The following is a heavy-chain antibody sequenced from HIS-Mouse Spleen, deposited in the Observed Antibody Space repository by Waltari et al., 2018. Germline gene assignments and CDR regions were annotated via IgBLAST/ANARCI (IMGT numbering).Heavy chain of an antibody. CDR3: ARDREVDWYFDL. Sequence: QVQLVQSGAEVKKPGASVKVSCKASGYTFTGYYMHWVRQAPGQGLEGMGGINPNSGGTNDAQKFQGRVTMTRDTSISTAYMELSRLRSDDTAVYYCARDREVDWYFDLWGRGTLVTVSS. CDR2: INPNSGGT. J-gene: IGHJ2*01. CDR1: GYTFTGYY. V-gene: IGHV1-2*02. D-gene: IGHD1-26*01.